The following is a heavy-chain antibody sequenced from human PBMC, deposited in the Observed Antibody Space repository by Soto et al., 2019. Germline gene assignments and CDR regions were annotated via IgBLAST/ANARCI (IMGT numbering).Heavy chain of an antibody. J-gene: IGHJ3*02. CDR1: GYSFTSYW. CDR2: IDPSDSYT. V-gene: IGHV5-10-1*01. CDR3: ARQGLGYCSGGSCYGAFDI. Sequence: GESLKISCKGSGYSFTSYWISWVRQMPGKGLEWMGRIDPSDSYTNYSPSFQGHVTISADKSISTAYLQWSSPKASDTAMYYCARQGLGYCSGGSCYGAFDIWGQGTMVTVSS. D-gene: IGHD2-15*01.